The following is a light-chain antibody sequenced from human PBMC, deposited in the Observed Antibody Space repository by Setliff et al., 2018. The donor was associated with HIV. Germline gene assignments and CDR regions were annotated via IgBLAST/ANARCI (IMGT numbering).Light chain of an antibody. Sequence: QSVLTQPASVSGSPGQSTTISCTGTSSDVGGYNYVSWYQQHPGKAPKLRIYDVSNRPSGVSNRFSGSKSGNTASLTISGLQAEDEADYYCSSYTSTSTLFVLGTGTKVTVL. CDR3: SSYTSTSTLFV. CDR2: DVS. J-gene: IGLJ1*01. V-gene: IGLV2-14*03. CDR1: SSDVGGYNY.